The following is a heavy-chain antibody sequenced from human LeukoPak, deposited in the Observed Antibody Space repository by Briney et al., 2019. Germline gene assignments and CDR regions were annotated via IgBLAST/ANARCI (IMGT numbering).Heavy chain of an antibody. CDR1: GFTFSSYW. CDR3: VLGGFDY. V-gene: IGHV3-74*01. Sequence: GGALRLSCAASGFTFSSYWMHWVRQAPGKGLVWVSRIKSDGSSTSYADSAKGRFTISRDNAKNTLYLQMNSLRAEDTAVYYCVLGGFDYWGQGTLVTVSS. D-gene: IGHD3-16*01. J-gene: IGHJ4*02. CDR2: IKSDGSST.